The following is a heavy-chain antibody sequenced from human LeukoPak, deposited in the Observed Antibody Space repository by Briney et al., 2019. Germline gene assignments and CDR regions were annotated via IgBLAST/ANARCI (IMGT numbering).Heavy chain of an antibody. D-gene: IGHD6-13*01. Sequence: RGGSLRLSCAASRFTFSSYAMSGVRDARGEGGEGVSDISGSGGSTYYADSVKGRFTISRDNSKNTLYLQMNSLRAEDTAVYYCAKDRVVGSSWYYFDYWGQGTLVTVSS. CDR2: ISGSGGST. CDR1: RFTFSSYA. V-gene: IGHV3-23*01. J-gene: IGHJ4*02. CDR3: AKDRVVGSSWYYFDY.